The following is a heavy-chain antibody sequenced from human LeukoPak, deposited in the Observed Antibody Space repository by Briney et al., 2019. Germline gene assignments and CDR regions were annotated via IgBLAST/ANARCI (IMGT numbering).Heavy chain of an antibody. J-gene: IGHJ4*02. CDR2: INVDDSSK. Sequence: GGSLRLSCAASGFTFSTSWMTWVRQAPGKGLERVAIINVDDSSKSYLDSVKGRFTISRDNAESSLYLQMNNLRAEDTAVYYCARDRAYSTFDFWGQGTLVAVSS. CDR1: GFTFSTSW. CDR3: ARDRAYSTFDF. D-gene: IGHD4-11*01. V-gene: IGHV3-7*01.